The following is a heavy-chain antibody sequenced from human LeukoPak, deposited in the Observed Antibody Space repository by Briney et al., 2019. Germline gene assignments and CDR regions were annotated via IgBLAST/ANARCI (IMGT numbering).Heavy chain of an antibody. J-gene: IGHJ4*02. CDR1: GGSISSSSYY. Sequence: SETLSLTCTVSGGSISSSSYYWGWIRQPPGKGLEWIGSIYYSGSTYYNPSLKSRVTMSVDTSKNQFSLKLSSVTAADTAVYYCARDPTSPVGAYFDYWGQGTLVTVSS. CDR2: IYYSGST. CDR3: ARDPTSPVGAYFDY. V-gene: IGHV4-39*07. D-gene: IGHD1-26*01.